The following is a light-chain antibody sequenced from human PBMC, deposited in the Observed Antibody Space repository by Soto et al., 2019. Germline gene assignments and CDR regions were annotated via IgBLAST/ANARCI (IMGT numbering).Light chain of an antibody. CDR2: EAT. V-gene: IGLV2-23*02. Sequence: QSALTQPASVSGSPGQSITISCIGTRYDVGRYNLVSWYQHHPGKAPKVVIYEATKRPSGVSGRFSGSKSGNTASLTIAGLQADDEAHYYCCSYGGFSTFVIFGGGTKLTVL. J-gene: IGLJ2*01. CDR1: RYDVGRYNL. CDR3: CSYGGFSTFVI.